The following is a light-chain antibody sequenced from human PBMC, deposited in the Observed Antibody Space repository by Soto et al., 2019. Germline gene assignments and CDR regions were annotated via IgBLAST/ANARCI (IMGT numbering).Light chain of an antibody. Sequence: DIVMTQSPDSLAVSLGERATINCKSSQSVLYSSNNKNYLAWYQQKPGPPPNLLIYWASTRESGVPDRFSGSGFGTDFTLTISSLQAEDVAVYYCQQYYSTPVTFGPGTKVDIK. CDR2: WAS. CDR1: QSVLYSSNNKNY. CDR3: QQYYSTPVT. J-gene: IGKJ3*01. V-gene: IGKV4-1*01.